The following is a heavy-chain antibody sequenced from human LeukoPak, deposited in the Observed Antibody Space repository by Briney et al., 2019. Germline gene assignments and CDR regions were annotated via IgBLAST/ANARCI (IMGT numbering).Heavy chain of an antibody. Sequence: PSDTLSLTCTVSGGSISSGDYYWSWIRQPPGKGLEWIGYIYYSGSTYYNPSLKSRVTISVDTSKNQFSLKLSSVTAADTAVYYCARSQLPLSGFDYWGQGTLVTVSS. CDR1: GGSISSGDYY. D-gene: IGHD2-15*01. CDR3: ARSQLPLSGFDY. J-gene: IGHJ4*02. V-gene: IGHV4-30-4*02. CDR2: IYYSGST.